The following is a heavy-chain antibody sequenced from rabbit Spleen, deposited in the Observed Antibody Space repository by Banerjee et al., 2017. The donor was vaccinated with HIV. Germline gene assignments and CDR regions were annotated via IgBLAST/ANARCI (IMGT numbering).Heavy chain of an antibody. CDR1: GFDFNNYY. V-gene: IGHV1S43*01. D-gene: IGHD4-1*01. CDR3: TRAIVPWLGLTRLDL. CDR2: IYTSKGDT. Sequence: QEQLEESGGDLVKPEGSLTLTCKASGFDFNNYYMGWVRQAPGRGLEWIGDIYTSKGDTDYASWVNGRFTISRDTSENTVSLKMTGLTAADTATYFCTRAIVPWLGLTRLDLWGQGTLVTVS. J-gene: IGHJ3*01.